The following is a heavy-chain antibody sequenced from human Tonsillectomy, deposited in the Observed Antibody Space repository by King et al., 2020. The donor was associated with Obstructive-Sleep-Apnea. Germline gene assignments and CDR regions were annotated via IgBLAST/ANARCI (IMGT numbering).Heavy chain of an antibody. CDR3: ARIGVGATEVDYYYGMDV. J-gene: IGHJ6*02. V-gene: IGHV3-9*01. Sequence: QLVQSGGGLVQPGRSLRLSCAASGFTFDDYAMHWVRQAPGKGLEWVSGISWNSGSIGYADSVKGRFTISRDNAKNSLYLQMNSLRAEDTALYYCARIGVGATEVDYYYGMDVWGQGTTVTVSS. CDR2: ISWNSGSI. CDR1: GFTFDDYA. D-gene: IGHD1-26*01.